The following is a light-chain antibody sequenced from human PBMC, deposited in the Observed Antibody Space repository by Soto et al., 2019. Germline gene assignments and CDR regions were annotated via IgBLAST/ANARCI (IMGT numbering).Light chain of an antibody. CDR2: DVT. J-gene: IGLJ2*01. V-gene: IGLV2-14*03. CDR1: SGDIGGYNY. CDR3: SSYASSSTLA. Sequence: QSALTQPASVSVSPGQSITISCTGTSGDIGGYNYVSWYQQHPGKAPKLMIFDVTNRPSGISSRFSGSKSGNTASLTISGLQAEDEADYYCSSYASSSTLAFGGGTKLTV.